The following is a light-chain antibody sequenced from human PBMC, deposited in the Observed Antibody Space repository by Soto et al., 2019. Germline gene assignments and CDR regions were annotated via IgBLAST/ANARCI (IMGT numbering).Light chain of an antibody. CDR3: QQYNDRPRT. J-gene: IGKJ1*01. Sequence: EIVMTQSPATLSVSPGERATLSCRASQSVTSNLAWYQQKPGQAPRLLIYDASTRATGLPARFSGSGSGTEFTLTISSLQSEYFAVYYCQQYNDRPRTFGQGTKVEIK. CDR1: QSVTSN. CDR2: DAS. V-gene: IGKV3-15*01.